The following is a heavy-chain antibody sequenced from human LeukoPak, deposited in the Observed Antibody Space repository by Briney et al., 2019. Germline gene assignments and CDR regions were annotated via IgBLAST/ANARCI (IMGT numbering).Heavy chain of an antibody. CDR3: AKVHYTASFPGSFPGRNYFAS. CDR1: GFALSGYA. CDR2: IGARGDVT. J-gene: IGHJ4*02. D-gene: IGHD1-26*01. Sequence: PGGSLRLSCTVSGFALSGYAMSWVRQAPGKGPEWVSSIGARGDVTYSADSVKGRCTISRDNFKRTLFLQMNSLRADDTAVYYCAKVHYTASFPGSFPGRNYFASWGQGSLVTVSP. V-gene: IGHV3-23*01.